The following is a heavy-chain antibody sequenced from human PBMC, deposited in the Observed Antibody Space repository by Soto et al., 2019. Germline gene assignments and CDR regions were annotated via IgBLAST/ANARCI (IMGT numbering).Heavy chain of an antibody. V-gene: IGHV1-46*01. D-gene: IGHD3-22*01. CDR3: ARTVDSSGSDY. Sequence: ASVKVSCKASGYTFTTYYMHWVRQAPGHGLEWMGVINPINGSTIYAQKFQGRVTMTRDTSTRTFYMELSSLRSEDTAVYYFARTVDSSGSDYWGQGPLVTVSS. CDR1: GYTFTTYY. J-gene: IGHJ4*02. CDR2: INPINGST.